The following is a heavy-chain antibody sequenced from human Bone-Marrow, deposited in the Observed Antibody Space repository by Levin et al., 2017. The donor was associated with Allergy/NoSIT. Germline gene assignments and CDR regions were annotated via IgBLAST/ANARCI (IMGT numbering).Heavy chain of an antibody. D-gene: IGHD1-7*01. CDR3: AREFSFRFDS. CDR1: GDSISTYF. Sequence: SQTLSLTCAVSGDSISTYFWSWIRQSPGKGLEWIGYIYDSGTTDYNPSLRSRVTISVDTSKNQFSLRLRSVTTADTAIYYCAREFSFRFDSWGQGTLVTVSS. CDR2: IYDSGTT. V-gene: IGHV4-59*01. J-gene: IGHJ4*02.